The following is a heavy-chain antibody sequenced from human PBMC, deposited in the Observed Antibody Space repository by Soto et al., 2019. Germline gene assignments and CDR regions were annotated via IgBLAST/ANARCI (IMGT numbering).Heavy chain of an antibody. CDR1: GYTFTGYY. V-gene: IGHV1-2*02. CDR3: ARSGSYYFAFPWYYYGMDV. D-gene: IGHD1-26*01. Sequence: ASVKVSCKASGYTFTGYYMHWVRQAPGQGLEWMGWINPNSGGTNYAQKFQGRVTMTRDTSISTAYMELSRLRSDDTAVYYCARSGSYYFAFPWYYYGMDVWGQGTTVTV. CDR2: INPNSGGT. J-gene: IGHJ6*02.